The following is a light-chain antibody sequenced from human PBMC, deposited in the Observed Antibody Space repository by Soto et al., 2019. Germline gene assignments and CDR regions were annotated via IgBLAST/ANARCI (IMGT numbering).Light chain of an antibody. Sequence: EIVLTQSPGTLSLSPGERATLSCRASQSVNSRLAWYQHKPGQAPRLLISGASSRATGIPDRFSGSGSATDFTLTISRLEPEDFALYYCQQYGRSPITFGQGTRL. V-gene: IGKV3-20*01. J-gene: IGKJ5*01. CDR2: GAS. CDR1: QSVNSR. CDR3: QQYGRSPIT.